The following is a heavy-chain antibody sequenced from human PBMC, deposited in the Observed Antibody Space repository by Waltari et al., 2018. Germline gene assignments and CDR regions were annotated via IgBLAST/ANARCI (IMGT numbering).Heavy chain of an antibody. Sequence: EVRLVESGGGVVQPGGSLTLSCAASGFTFSNYGMGWVRQAPGKRLECVSTISGSCVTTFYADSVKGRFTMSKYNSKNTLFLQMNSLRFDDTAEYYCAKSTGSYYEVFDYWGRGTLVTVSS. CDR3: AKSTGSYYEVFDY. D-gene: IGHD1-26*01. J-gene: IGHJ4*02. CDR2: ISGSCVTT. V-gene: IGHV3-23*04. CDR1: GFTFSNYG.